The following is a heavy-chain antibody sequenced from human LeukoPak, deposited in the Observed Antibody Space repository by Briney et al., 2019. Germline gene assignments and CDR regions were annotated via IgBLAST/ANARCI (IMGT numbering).Heavy chain of an antibody. D-gene: IGHD5-18*01. Sequence: GASVKVSCKASGYTFTGYYMHWVRQAPGQGLEWMGWINPNSGGTNYAQKFQGRVTMTRDTSISTAYMELSRLRSDDTAVYYCARDLSGSTAMDLLSGYWGQGTLVTVSS. CDR2: INPNSGGT. CDR3: ARDLSGSTAMDLLSGY. V-gene: IGHV1-2*02. J-gene: IGHJ4*02. CDR1: GYTFTGYY.